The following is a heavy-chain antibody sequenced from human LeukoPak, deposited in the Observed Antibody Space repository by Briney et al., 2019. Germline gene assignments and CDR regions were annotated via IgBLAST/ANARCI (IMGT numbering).Heavy chain of an antibody. CDR3: AKDRSTGFYYLDS. Sequence: GGSLRLSCAGSGFTFTHHALSWVRQAPGKGLEWVSTVSGSGSLKFYADSVKGRFTISRDNSENTLYLQMSGLSTEDTALYYCAKDRSTGFYYLDSWGQGTLVTVS. CDR1: GFTFTHHA. D-gene: IGHD6-19*01. CDR2: VSGSGSLK. V-gene: IGHV3-23*01. J-gene: IGHJ4*02.